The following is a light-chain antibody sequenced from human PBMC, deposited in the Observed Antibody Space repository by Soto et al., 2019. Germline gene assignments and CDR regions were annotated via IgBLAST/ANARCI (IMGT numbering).Light chain of an antibody. Sequence: QSVLTQPASVSGSPGQSITISCTGTGSDVGRYKFVSWYQQYPGKAPRLMMYEVSNRPSGVSNRFSGSKSGNTASLTISGLQTEDEAIYYCSSSTSTSTLMIFGGGTKLTVL. CDR2: EVS. J-gene: IGLJ2*01. CDR1: GSDVGRYKF. V-gene: IGLV2-14*01. CDR3: SSSTSTSTLMI.